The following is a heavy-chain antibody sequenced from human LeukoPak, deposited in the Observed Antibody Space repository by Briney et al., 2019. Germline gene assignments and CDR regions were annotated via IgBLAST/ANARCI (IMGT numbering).Heavy chain of an antibody. CDR1: GFTFSSYD. CDR3: ARAPSYYYGMDV. V-gene: IGHV3-13*05. J-gene: IGHJ6*04. CDR2: IGTAGDP. Sequence: GGSLRLSCAASGFTFSSYDMHWVRQAPGKGLEGVSAIGTAGDPYYPGSVTGRFTISRENAKNSLYLQMNSLRAGDTAVYYCARAPSYYYGMDVWGKGTTVTVSS.